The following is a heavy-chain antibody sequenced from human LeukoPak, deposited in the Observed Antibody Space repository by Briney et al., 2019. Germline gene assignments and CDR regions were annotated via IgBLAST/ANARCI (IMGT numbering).Heavy chain of an antibody. V-gene: IGHV3-21*01. Sequence: GGSLRLSCAASGFTFSSYSMNWVRQAPGKGLEWVSSISSSSSYIYYADSVKGRFTISRDNAKNSLYLQMNSLRAEDTAVYYCARDSKQLGVPGFDYWGQGTLVTVSS. CDR1: GFTFSSYS. CDR2: ISSSSSYI. J-gene: IGHJ4*02. D-gene: IGHD6-6*01. CDR3: ARDSKQLGVPGFDY.